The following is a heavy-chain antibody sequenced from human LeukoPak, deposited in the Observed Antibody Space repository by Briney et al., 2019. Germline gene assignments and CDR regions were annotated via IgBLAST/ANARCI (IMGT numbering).Heavy chain of an antibody. CDR1: GYTLTELS. CDR3: AGRYSESYPFDY. V-gene: IGHV1-24*01. CDR2: FDPEDGET. J-gene: IGHJ4*02. D-gene: IGHD1-26*01. Sequence: GASVKVSCKVSGYTLTELSMHWVRQAPGKGLEWMGGFDPEDGETIYAQKFQGRVTMTEDTSTDTAYMELSSLRSEDTAVYYCAGRYSESYPFDYWGQGTLVTVSS.